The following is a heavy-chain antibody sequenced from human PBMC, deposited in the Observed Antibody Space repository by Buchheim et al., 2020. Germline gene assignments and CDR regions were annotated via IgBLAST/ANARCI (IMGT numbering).Heavy chain of an antibody. D-gene: IGHD3-16*01. CDR3: ARFEGDDYFDY. V-gene: IGHV3-48*03. J-gene: IGHJ4*02. CDR2: ISSSATTI. CDR1: GFTFSSYE. Sequence: EVQLVESGGGLVQPGGSLRLSCAASGFTFSSYEMNWVRQAPGKGLEWVSYISSSATTIFYADSVEGRFTISSDSAKNSLYLQMNSLRAEDTAVYYCARFEGDDYFDYWGQGTL.